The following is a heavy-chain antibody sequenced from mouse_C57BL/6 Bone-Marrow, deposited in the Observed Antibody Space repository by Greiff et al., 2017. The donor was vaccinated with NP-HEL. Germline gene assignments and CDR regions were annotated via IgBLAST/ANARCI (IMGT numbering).Heavy chain of an antibody. V-gene: IGHV1-81*01. D-gene: IGHD1-1*01. J-gene: IGHJ1*03. CDR2: LYPRSGNT. Sequence: VKLQESGAELARPGASVKLSCKASGYTFTSYGISWVKQRTGQGLEWIGELYPRSGNTYYNEKFKGKATLTADKSSSTAYMELRSLTSEDSAVYFCASPYYGSSYWYFDVWGTGTTVTVSS. CDR1: GYTFTSYG. CDR3: ASPYYGSSYWYFDV.